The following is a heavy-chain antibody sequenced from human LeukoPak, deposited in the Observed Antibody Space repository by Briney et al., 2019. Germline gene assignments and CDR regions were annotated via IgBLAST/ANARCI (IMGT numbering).Heavy chain of an antibody. V-gene: IGHV1-18*01. D-gene: IGHD4-17*01. J-gene: IGHJ4*02. CDR3: AREMTTVTTLFDY. CDR1: GYTFTSYD. Sequence: ASVKVSCKASGYTFTSYDINWVRQATGQGLEWMGWMNPNSGNTNYAQKLQGRVTMTTDTSTSTAYMELRSLRSDDTAVYYCAREMTTVTTLFDYWGQGTLVTVSS. CDR2: MNPNSGNT.